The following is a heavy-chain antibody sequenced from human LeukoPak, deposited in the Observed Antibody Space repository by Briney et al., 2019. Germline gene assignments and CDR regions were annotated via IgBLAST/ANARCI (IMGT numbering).Heavy chain of an antibody. V-gene: IGHV2-70*11. CDR3: ARTYTAMVPYYFDY. CDR2: IDWDDDK. J-gene: IGHJ4*02. CDR1: GFSLSTSGMC. D-gene: IGHD5-18*01. Sequence: SGPTLVNPTQTLTLTCTFSGFSLSTSGMCVSWMRQPPGKALEWLARIDWDDDKYYSTSLKTRLTISKDTSKNQVVLTMTNMDPVDTATYYCARTYTAMVPYYFDYWGQGTLVTVSS.